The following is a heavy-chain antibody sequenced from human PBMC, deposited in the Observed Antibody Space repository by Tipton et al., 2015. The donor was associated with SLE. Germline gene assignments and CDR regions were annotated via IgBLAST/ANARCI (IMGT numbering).Heavy chain of an antibody. CDR3: ATASPSRLLLGLDY. CDR1: GFTFSSYG. V-gene: IGHV3-30*02. D-gene: IGHD3-22*01. Sequence: GSLRLSCAASGFTFSSYGMHWVRQAPGKGLEWVAFIRYDGSNKYYADSVKDRFTISRDNSKNTVYLQMNSLRAEDTAVYYCATASPSRLLLGLDYWGQGTLVTVSS. CDR2: IRYDGSNK. J-gene: IGHJ4*02.